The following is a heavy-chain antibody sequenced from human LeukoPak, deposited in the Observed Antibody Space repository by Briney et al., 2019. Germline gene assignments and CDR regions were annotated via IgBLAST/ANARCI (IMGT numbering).Heavy chain of an antibody. Sequence: KPSETLSLTCTVSGGSISSYYWSWIRQPPGKGLEWIGYIYYSGSTNYNPSLKSRVTISVDTSKNQFSLKLSSVTAADTAVYYCARTRYFDWFIFDYWGQGTLVTVSS. D-gene: IGHD3-9*01. CDR3: ARTRYFDWFIFDY. CDR1: GGSISSYY. CDR2: IYYSGST. V-gene: IGHV4-59*01. J-gene: IGHJ4*02.